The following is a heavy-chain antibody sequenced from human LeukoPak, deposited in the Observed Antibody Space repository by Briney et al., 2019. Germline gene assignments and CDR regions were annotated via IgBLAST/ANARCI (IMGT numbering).Heavy chain of an antibody. J-gene: IGHJ4*02. CDR2: IKQDGSEK. D-gene: IGHD6-19*01. V-gene: IGHV3-7*02. Sequence: GGSLRLSCAASGFTFSSCWMSWVRQGPGKGLESVANIKQDGSEKYYVDSVKGRFTISRDNVKNSLYLQMNSLRAEDTAVYYCAGGPGWWGQGTLVTVSS. CDR1: GFTFSSCW. CDR3: AGGPGW.